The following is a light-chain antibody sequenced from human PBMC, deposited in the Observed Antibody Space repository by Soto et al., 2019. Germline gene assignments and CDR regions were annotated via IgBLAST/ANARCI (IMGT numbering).Light chain of an antibody. J-gene: IGKJ1*01. CDR3: HQRQSWPRT. CDR2: YTS. CDR1: QYVGTR. V-gene: IGKV3-11*01. Sequence: EIVLTQSPATLSSSPGETATLYCRTSQYVGTRLAWYQHKPGQAPRLLIYYTSNRATGVPARFSGSGSGTDFTLTISSLAPEDFAIYYCHQRQSWPRTFGQGTKVDSK.